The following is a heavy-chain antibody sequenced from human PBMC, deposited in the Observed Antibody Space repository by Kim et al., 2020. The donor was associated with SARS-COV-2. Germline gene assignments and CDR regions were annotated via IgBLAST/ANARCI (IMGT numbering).Heavy chain of an antibody. J-gene: IGHJ6*03. V-gene: IGHV3-11*06. CDR3: ARGPGGSSGYYYYMDV. D-gene: IGHD6-6*01. Sequence: KGRFTISRDNAKNSLYLQMNSLRAEDTAVYYCARGPGGSSGYYYYMDVWGKGTTVTVSS.